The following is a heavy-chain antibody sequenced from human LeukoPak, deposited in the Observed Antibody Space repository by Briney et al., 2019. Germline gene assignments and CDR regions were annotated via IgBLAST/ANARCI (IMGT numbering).Heavy chain of an antibody. J-gene: IGHJ4*02. CDR1: GFTFSDYY. D-gene: IGHD2-2*01. Sequence: PGGSLRLSCAASGFTFSDYYMSWIRQAPGKGLEWVSAISGSGGSTYYADSVKGRFTISRDNSKNTLYLQMNSLRAEDTAVYYCARGERDIVVVPDTNFDYWGQGTLVTVSS. V-gene: IGHV3-23*01. CDR2: ISGSGGST. CDR3: ARGERDIVVVPDTNFDY.